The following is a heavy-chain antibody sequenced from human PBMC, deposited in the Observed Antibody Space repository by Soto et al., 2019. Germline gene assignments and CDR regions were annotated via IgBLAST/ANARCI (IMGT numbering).Heavy chain of an antibody. Sequence: GGSVRLSCAASGFTFNSYWMHWVRQAPGKGLVWVSRLNSDGSSKYYGDSMKGRFTISRDNAENTVYLQMNSLGDEDTAVYFCARGLKNYYAMDVWGQGTTVTVSS. CDR2: LNSDGSSK. CDR1: GFTFNSYW. D-gene: IGHD3-16*01. J-gene: IGHJ6*02. V-gene: IGHV3-74*01. CDR3: ARGLKNYYAMDV.